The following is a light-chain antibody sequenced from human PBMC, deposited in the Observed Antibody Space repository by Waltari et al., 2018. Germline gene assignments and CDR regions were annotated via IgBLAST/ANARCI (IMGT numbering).Light chain of an antibody. CDR3: MQALQTPIFT. CDR2: LGS. CDR1: QSLLHSNGYNY. Sequence: DIVMTQSPLSLPVTPGEPASISCRSNQSLLHSNGYNYLDWYLQKPGQSPQLLIYLGSNRASGVPDRFGGSGSGTDFTLKISRVEAEDVGVYYCMQALQTPIFTFGPGTKVDIK. V-gene: IGKV2-28*01. J-gene: IGKJ3*01.